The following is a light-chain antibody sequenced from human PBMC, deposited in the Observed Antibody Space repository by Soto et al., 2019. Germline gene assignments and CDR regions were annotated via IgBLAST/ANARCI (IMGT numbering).Light chain of an antibody. CDR1: QSISNY. Sequence: DIQMTQSPSSLSASVGDRVTITCRASQSISNYLNWYQQKPGEAPKLLIYGASSLQSGVPSRFSASGSGTDFTLTISSLQPEDFATYYCQQSYSTPPTFGQGTKVEIK. CDR2: GAS. CDR3: QQSYSTPPT. V-gene: IGKV1-39*01. J-gene: IGKJ1*01.